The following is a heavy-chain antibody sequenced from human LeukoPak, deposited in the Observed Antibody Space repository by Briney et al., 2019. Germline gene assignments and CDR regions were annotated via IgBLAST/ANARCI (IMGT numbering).Heavy chain of an antibody. Sequence: PSETLSLTCTVSGGSISSNSYYWDWIRQPPGKGLEWIGSIYYSGSTYYNPSLKSRVTISVDTSKNQFSLKLSSVTAADTAVYYCARHEGPLGYYYYYMDVWGKGTTVTVSS. CDR3: ARHEGPLGYYYYYMDV. V-gene: IGHV4-39*01. CDR2: IYYSGST. J-gene: IGHJ6*03. CDR1: GGSISSNSYY.